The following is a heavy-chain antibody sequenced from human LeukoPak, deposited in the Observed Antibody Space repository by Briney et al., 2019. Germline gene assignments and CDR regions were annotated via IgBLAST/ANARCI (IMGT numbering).Heavy chain of an antibody. Sequence: PSETLSLTCTVSDGSVRSYYWSWIRQPPGKGLEWIGYVHYSGRTSYNPSLNSRVTISLDTSKNQFSLKLNSVTDADTAVYYCASMLGSGSGSHLFDFWGQGTLVTVSS. CDR2: VHYSGRT. CDR3: ASMLGSGSGSHLFDF. CDR1: DGSVRSYY. V-gene: IGHV4-59*02. J-gene: IGHJ4*02. D-gene: IGHD3-10*01.